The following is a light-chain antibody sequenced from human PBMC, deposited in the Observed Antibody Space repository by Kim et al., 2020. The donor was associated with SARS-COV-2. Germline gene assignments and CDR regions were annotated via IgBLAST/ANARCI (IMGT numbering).Light chain of an antibody. CDR2: GYN. J-gene: IGLJ3*02. CDR3: NSRDSSGTLLV. CDR1: SLRNYY. Sequence: SSELTQDPTMSVALGQTVRITCQGDSLRNYYASWYQQKPGQAPILVIYGYNSRPSGIPDRFSGSSSGTTSSLTITGAQAEDEADYFCNSRDSSGTLLVFGGGPQLSVL. V-gene: IGLV3-19*01.